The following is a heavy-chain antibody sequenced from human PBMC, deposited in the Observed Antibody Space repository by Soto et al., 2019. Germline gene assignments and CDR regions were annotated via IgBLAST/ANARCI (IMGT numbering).Heavy chain of an antibody. CDR1: GYTFSNYG. Sequence: VASVKVSCKASGYTFSNYGISWVRQAPGQGLEWMGGIIPIFGTANYAQKFQGRVTITADESTSTAYMELSSLRSEDTAVYYCARVSSSGYLDYWGQGTLVTVSS. CDR3: ARVSSSGYLDY. CDR2: IIPIFGTA. D-gene: IGHD3-22*01. J-gene: IGHJ4*02. V-gene: IGHV1-69*13.